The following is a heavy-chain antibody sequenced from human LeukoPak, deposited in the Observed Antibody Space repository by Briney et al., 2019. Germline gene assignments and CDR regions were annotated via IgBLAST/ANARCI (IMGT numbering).Heavy chain of an antibody. D-gene: IGHD4-17*01. J-gene: IGHJ2*01. CDR2: IYYSGST. Sequence: SETLSLTCTVSGASISSSSYFWGWIRQPPGKGLECIGAIYYSGSTYYNPSLKSRVTISVDTSKNQFSLKLSSVTAADTAVYYCASDYGDYGWYFDLWGRGTLVTVSS. CDR1: GASISSSSYF. V-gene: IGHV4-39*07. CDR3: ASDYGDYGWYFDL.